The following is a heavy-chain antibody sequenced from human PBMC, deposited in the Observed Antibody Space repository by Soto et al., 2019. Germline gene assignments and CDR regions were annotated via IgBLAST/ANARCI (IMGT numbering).Heavy chain of an antibody. CDR3: AASIFYYGMDV. J-gene: IGHJ6*02. CDR1: GYTFTNYW. CDR2: IYPCDSDT. V-gene: IGHV5-51*01. Sequence: GESLKISCKGSGYTFTNYWIGWVRQMPGKGLEWMGIIYPCDSDTKYNPSFQGQDNISADKSITTTYLQWSSLKASDTAIYYCAASIFYYGMDVWGQGTTVTVSS.